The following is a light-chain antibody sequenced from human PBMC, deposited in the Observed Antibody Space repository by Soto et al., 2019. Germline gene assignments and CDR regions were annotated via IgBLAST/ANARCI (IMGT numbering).Light chain of an antibody. Sequence: QSALTQPASVSGSPGQSITISCTGTNSDIGSYNYVSWYQQHPGKAPKLIIYKVTNRPSGVSNRFSGSKSGNTASLTISGLQAEDEADYYCTSYTTSSTPGVFGGGTKLTVL. CDR1: NSDIGSYNY. J-gene: IGLJ2*01. CDR3: TSYTTSSTPGV. V-gene: IGLV2-14*01. CDR2: KVT.